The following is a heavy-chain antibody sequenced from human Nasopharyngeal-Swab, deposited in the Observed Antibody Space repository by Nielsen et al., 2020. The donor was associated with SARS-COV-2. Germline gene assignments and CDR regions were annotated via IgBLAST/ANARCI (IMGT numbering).Heavy chain of an antibody. CDR2: LIPIFGTA. J-gene: IGHJ5*02. CDR1: GGTFSSYA. Sequence: SVKVSCKASGGTFSSYAISWVRQDPRQGVEWMGGLIPIFGTANYAQNFQGRVTITADKYTSTAYMELSSLRSEDTAVYYCARDAGKYSGYVFRGPYNWFDPWGQGTLVTV. V-gene: IGHV1-69*06. D-gene: IGHD5-12*01. CDR3: ARDAGKYSGYVFRGPYNWFDP.